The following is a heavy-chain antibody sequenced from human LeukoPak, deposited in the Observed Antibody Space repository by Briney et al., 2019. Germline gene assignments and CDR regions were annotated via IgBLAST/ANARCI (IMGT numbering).Heavy chain of an antibody. Sequence: GGSLRLSCAASGFTFSSYWMHWVRQAPGKGLEWVANIKLDGTEKYYVDSVKGRFTISRDNSKNTLYLQMNSLRAEDTAVYYCARVDCSGGSCYLRPFDYWGQGTLVTVSS. J-gene: IGHJ4*02. CDR3: ARVDCSGGSCYLRPFDY. CDR1: GFTFSSYW. CDR2: IKLDGTEK. V-gene: IGHV3-7*02. D-gene: IGHD2-15*01.